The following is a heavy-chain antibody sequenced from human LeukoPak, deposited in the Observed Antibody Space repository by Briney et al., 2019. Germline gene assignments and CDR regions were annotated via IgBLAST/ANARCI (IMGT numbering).Heavy chain of an antibody. V-gene: IGHV4-39*07. D-gene: IGHD5-12*01. CDR3: ARASWGGYDYFDY. Sequence: SETLSLTCTVSGGSISSSTYYWGWIRQPPGKGLEWIATIFYNGSPYYNPSLKSRVTVSIDTSKNQFSLKLTSVTAADTAVYYCARASWGGYDYFDYWAREPWSPSPQ. J-gene: IGHJ4*02. CDR2: IFYNGSP. CDR1: GGSISSSTYY.